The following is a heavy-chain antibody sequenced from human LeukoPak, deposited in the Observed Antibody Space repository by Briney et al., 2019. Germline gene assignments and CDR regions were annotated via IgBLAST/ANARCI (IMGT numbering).Heavy chain of an antibody. D-gene: IGHD3-22*01. J-gene: IGHJ3*02. CDR3: ARGVTYYYDSSGHDAFDI. CDR1: GFTFSSYS. V-gene: IGHV3-21*01. CDR2: ISSSSSYI. Sequence: GGSLTLSCAASGFTFSSYSMNWVRQAPGKGLEWVSSISSSSSYIYYADSVKCRFTISRDNAKNSLYLQMNSLRAEDTAVYYCARGVTYYYDSSGHDAFDIWGQGTMVTVSS.